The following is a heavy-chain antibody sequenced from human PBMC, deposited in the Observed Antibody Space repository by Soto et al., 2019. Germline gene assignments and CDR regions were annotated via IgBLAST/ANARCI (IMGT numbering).Heavy chain of an antibody. CDR3: ALHYGSGSNYYYYGMDV. D-gene: IGHD3-10*01. Sequence: ASVKVSCKASGYTFTSYGISWVRQAPGQGLEWMGWISAYNGNTNYAQKLQGRVTMTTDTSTSTAYMELSSLRSEDTAVYYCALHYGSGSNYYYYGMDVWGQGTTVTVSS. V-gene: IGHV1-18*01. CDR1: GYTFTSYG. J-gene: IGHJ6*02. CDR2: ISAYNGNT.